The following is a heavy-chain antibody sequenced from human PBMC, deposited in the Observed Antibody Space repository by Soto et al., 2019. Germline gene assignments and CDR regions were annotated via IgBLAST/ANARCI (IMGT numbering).Heavy chain of an antibody. J-gene: IGHJ3*02. CDR3: ARVQSGEIMTMTDAFDI. V-gene: IGHV1-3*01. CDR2: INAGNGNT. Sequence: QVQLVQSGAEVQKPGASVKVSCKASGYTFTSYAIHWVRQAPGPRLEWMGWINAGNGNTQYSQKFQGRVTISRDTSASIAYMEVSSLRSEDTALYYCARVQSGEIMTMTDAFDIWGQGTMVTVSS. D-gene: IGHD3-16*01. CDR1: GYTFTSYA.